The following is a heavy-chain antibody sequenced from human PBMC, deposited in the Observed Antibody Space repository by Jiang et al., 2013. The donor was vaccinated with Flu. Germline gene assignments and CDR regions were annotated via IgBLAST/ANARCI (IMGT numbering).Heavy chain of an antibody. V-gene: IGHV3-23*04. Sequence: QLVESGEAWYSLGGPVRLSCAASGFTFSSYAMSWVRQAPGEGLEWVSAISGGGGDGTYYTDSVKGRFSISRDNSKNTLYLEMNSLRGEDTAVYFCAKLVDYFDSSGYFDSWGQGILVTVSS. CDR3: AKLVDYFDSSGYFDS. D-gene: IGHD3-22*01. J-gene: IGHJ4*02. CDR1: GFTFSSYA. CDR2: ISGGGGDGT.